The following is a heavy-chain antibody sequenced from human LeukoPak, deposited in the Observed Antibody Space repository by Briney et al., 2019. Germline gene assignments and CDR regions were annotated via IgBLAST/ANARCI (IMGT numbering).Heavy chain of an antibody. V-gene: IGHV1-46*01. Sequence: ASVKVSCKASGYTFTSYYMHWVRQAPGQGLEWMGIINPSGGSTSYAQKFQGRVTMTRDTSTSTVYVELSSLRSEDTAVYYCARDYGRVPDYYYGMDVWGQGTTVTVSS. J-gene: IGHJ6*02. CDR3: ARDYGRVPDYYYGMDV. CDR2: INPSGGST. D-gene: IGHD3-16*01. CDR1: GYTFTSYY.